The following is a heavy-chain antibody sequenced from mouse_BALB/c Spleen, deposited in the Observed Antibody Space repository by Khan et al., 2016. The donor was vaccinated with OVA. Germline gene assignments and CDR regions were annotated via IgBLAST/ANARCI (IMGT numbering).Heavy chain of an antibody. Sequence: VKLLESGPGLVKPSQSLSLTCTVTGYSITSDYAWNWIRQFPGNKLEWMGYINYSGGTSYLPSLKSRISITRDTSKNQFFLQLNSVTTEDSATYYCARWFAYWGQGTLVTVS. J-gene: IGHJ3*01. CDR2: INYSGGT. V-gene: IGHV3-2*02. CDR3: ARWFAY. CDR1: GYSITSDYA.